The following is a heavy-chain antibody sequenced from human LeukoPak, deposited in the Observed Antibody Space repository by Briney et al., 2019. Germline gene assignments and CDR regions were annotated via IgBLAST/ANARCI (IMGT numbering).Heavy chain of an antibody. CDR1: GFIFSSYG. Sequence: SGGSLRLSCAASGFIFSSYGMNWVRQAPGQGLEWVSSISSSSSSIYYADSVKGRFTIPRDNAKNSLYLQMNSLRAEDTAVYYCARGVITFGGVIVDFDYWGQGTLVTVSS. J-gene: IGHJ4*02. D-gene: IGHD3-16*02. CDR3: ARGVITFGGVIVDFDY. V-gene: IGHV3-21*01. CDR2: ISSSSSSI.